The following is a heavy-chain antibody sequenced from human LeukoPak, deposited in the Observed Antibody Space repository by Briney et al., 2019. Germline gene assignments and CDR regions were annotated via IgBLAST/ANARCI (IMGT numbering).Heavy chain of an antibody. CDR2: IYYGGGT. CDR3: ARHAGGIAAAGTRPFDY. J-gene: IGHJ4*02. CDR1: GASFSSSTYY. D-gene: IGHD6-13*01. Sequence: SETLPLTCTVSGASFSSSTYYWGWIRQPPGKGLEWIGSIYYGGGTYYNPSLKSRVTMSVDTSKKQFSLKLSSVTAADTAVYYCARHAGGIAAAGTRPFDYWGQGTLVTVSS. V-gene: IGHV4-39*01.